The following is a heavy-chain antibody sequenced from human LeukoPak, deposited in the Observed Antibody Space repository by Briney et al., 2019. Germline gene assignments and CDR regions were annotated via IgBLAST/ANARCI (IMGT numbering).Heavy chain of an antibody. Sequence: SETLSLTCTVSGGSISSGGYYWSWIRQHPGKGLEWIGYIYYSGSTYYNPSLKSRVTISVDTSKNQFSLKLSSVTAADTAVYYCARGGDGYNLESWFDPWGQGTLVTVSS. J-gene: IGHJ5*02. D-gene: IGHD5-24*01. CDR3: ARGGDGYNLESWFDP. CDR1: GGSISSGGYY. CDR2: IYYSGST. V-gene: IGHV4-31*03.